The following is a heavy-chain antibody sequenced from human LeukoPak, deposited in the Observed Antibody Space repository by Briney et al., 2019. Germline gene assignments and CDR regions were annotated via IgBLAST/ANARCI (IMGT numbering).Heavy chain of an antibody. CDR3: ARDGRSGYEDL. Sequence: SETLSLTCTVSGDSINNYYWGWIRQPPGKGLEWIGSIYYSGSTYYNPSLKSRVTISVDTSKNQFSLKLSSVTAADTAVYYCARDGRSGYEDLWGPGTLVTVSS. CDR1: GDSINNYY. D-gene: IGHD5-12*01. CDR2: IYYSGST. V-gene: IGHV4-39*02. J-gene: IGHJ5*02.